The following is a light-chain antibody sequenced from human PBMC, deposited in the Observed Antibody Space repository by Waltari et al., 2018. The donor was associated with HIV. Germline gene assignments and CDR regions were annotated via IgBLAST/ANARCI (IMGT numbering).Light chain of an antibody. Sequence: DIQMTQSPSSLSASVGDRVTITCRASQGINNYLNWYQQKPGKAPKRLIYDASILQSGVPSRFTGSGSGTVFTLTVSSLQPEDFATYYCLQYSSAPFTFGPGTKLDIK. CDR1: QGINNY. V-gene: IGKV1-17*01. J-gene: IGKJ3*01. CDR2: DAS. CDR3: LQYSSAPFT.